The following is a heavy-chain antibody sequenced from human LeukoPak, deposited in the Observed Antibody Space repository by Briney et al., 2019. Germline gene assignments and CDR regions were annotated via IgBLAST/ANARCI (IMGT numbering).Heavy chain of an antibody. J-gene: IGHJ3*02. CDR3: ARGGRGGYSGYDWGDDAFDI. V-gene: IGHV4-59*01. CDR1: GGSISSYY. D-gene: IGHD5-12*01. CDR2: IYYSGST. Sequence: SETLSLTCTVSGGSISSYYWSWIRQPPGKGLEWIGYIYYSGSTNYNPSLKSRVTISVDTSKNQFSLKLSSVTAADTAVYYCARGGRGGYSGYDWGDDAFDIWGQGTMVTVSS.